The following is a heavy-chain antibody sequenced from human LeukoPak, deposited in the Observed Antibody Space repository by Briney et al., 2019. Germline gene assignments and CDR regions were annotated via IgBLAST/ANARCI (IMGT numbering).Heavy chain of an antibody. CDR1: GFTFSSDA. V-gene: IGHV3-30*04. J-gene: IGHJ3*02. CDR2: ISYDGSNK. Sequence: GGSLRLSCAASGFTFSSDAMHWVRQAPGKGLEWVAVISYDGSNKYYADSVKGRFTISRDNSKNTLYLQMNSLRAEDTAVYYCARDRSTALDIWGQGTMVTVSS. CDR3: ARDRSTALDI.